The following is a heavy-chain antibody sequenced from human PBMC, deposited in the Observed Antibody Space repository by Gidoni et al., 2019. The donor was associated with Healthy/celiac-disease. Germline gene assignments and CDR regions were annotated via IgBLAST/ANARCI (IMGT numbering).Heavy chain of an antibody. CDR2: IFSNDEK. CDR1: GFSLSNDRMG. D-gene: IGHD3-9*01. CDR3: ARILGVPHIRYFDWLRASGWFDP. J-gene: IGHJ5*02. V-gene: IGHV2-26*01. Sequence: QVTLKESGPVLVKPTETLTLTCTVSGFSLSNDRMGVSWIRQPPGKALEWLAHIFSNDEKSYSTSLKSRLTISKDTSKSQVVLTMTNMDPVDTATYYCARILGVPHIRYFDWLRASGWFDPWGQGTLVTVSS.